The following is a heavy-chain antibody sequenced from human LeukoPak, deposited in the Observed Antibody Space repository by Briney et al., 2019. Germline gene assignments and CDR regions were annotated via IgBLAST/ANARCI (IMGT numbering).Heavy chain of an antibody. CDR2: IYSGGNT. CDR1: GLTFDDYG. J-gene: IGHJ3*01. CDR3: AVVRGNWNCTAFFNV. Sequence: GGSLRLSCVASGLTFDDYGMTWVRQAPGKGLEWVSVIYSGGNTYYADSAKGRFTISRDNTKNTLYLQMNSLRADDTAVYYCAVVRGNWNCTAFFNVWSEGTMVTVSS. D-gene: IGHD3-10*01. V-gene: IGHV3-66*01.